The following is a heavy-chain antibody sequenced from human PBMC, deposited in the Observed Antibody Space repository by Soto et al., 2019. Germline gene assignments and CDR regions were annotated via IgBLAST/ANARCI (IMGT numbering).Heavy chain of an antibody. CDR1: GFAISSYS. CDR2: MSFDGNSK. Sequence: QVQLVESGGGVVQPGTSLRLSCAASGFAISSYSMHWVRQAPGKGLEWVAAMSFDGNSKYFADSVKGRFMISRDTSKNTWSLEMESLGAEDSAMYHCTRGRSVIANDDFEYWGQGTQVTVSS. V-gene: IGHV3-30-3*01. CDR3: TRGRSVIANDDFEY. J-gene: IGHJ4*02. D-gene: IGHD2-21*01.